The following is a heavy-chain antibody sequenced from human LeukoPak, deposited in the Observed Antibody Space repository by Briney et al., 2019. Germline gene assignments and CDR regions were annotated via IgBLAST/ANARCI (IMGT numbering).Heavy chain of an antibody. CDR3: ARDEATAAY. D-gene: IGHD2-2*01. CDR1: GFTFSSYS. Sequence: GGSLRLSCAASGFTFSSYSMNWVRQAPEKGLEWVSSISSSSSYIYYADSVKGRFTISRDNAKNSLYLQMNSLIAEDTAVYYCARDEATAAYWGQGTLVTVSS. J-gene: IGHJ4*02. V-gene: IGHV3-21*01. CDR2: ISSSSSYI.